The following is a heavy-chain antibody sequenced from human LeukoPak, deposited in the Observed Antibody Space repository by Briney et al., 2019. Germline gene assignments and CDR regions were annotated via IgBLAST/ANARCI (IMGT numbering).Heavy chain of an antibody. V-gene: IGHV3-23*01. J-gene: IGHJ4*02. CDR2: ISGSGGST. CDR1: GFTFSSYA. CDR3: AKENFITMVRGTGFDY. D-gene: IGHD3-10*01. Sequence: GGSLGLSCAASGFTFSSYAMSWVRQAPGKGLEWLAAISGSGGSTYYADSVKGRFTISRDNSKNTLYLQMNSLRAEDTAVYYCAKENFITMVRGTGFDYWGQGTLVTVSS.